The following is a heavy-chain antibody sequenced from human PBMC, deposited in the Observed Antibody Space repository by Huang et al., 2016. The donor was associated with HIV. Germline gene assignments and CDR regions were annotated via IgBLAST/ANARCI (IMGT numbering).Heavy chain of an antibody. V-gene: IGHV3-23*01. J-gene: IGHJ4*02. D-gene: IGHD1-26*01. CDR1: GFTFNIYA. CDR2: IRASGDTK. Sequence: EVRLLESGGRLVQSGESLRIFCAASGFTFNIYAMSWGRQAPGKGLEGVAGIRASGDTKNYPDSVKGRFTISRDNSRSNLYLQMSSLGVEATAMYYCAKPYSGSSNQVFDYWGQGTMVTVSS. CDR3: AKPYSGSSNQVFDY.